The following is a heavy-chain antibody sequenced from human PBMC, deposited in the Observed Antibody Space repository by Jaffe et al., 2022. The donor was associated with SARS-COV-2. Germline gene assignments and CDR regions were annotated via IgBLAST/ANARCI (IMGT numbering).Heavy chain of an antibody. CDR2: INPNSGGT. CDR1: GYTFTGYY. J-gene: IGHJ5*02. V-gene: IGHV1-2*02. CDR3: ARVVGATIGWIWFDP. D-gene: IGHD1-26*01. Sequence: QVQLVQSGAEVKKPGASVKVSCKASGYTFTGYYMHWVRQAPGQGLEWMGWINPNSGGTNYAQKFQGRVTMTRDTSISTAYMELSRLRSDDTAVYYCARVVGATIGWIWFDPWGQGTLVTVSS.